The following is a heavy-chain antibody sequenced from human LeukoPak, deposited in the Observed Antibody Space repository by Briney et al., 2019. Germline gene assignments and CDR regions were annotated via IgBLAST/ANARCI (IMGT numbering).Heavy chain of an antibody. V-gene: IGHV3-15*01. J-gene: IGHJ5*02. D-gene: IGHD2-2*01. CDR3: ARGIHKTHCTRASCYVNWFDP. CDR2: IKSQNNGWRAT. CDR1: GFIFSKAW. Sequence: GGSLRLSCAASGFIFSKAWMSWVRQAPGKGLEWVGRIKSQNNGWRATDYSAPVKGRFTISRDDSKNTVYLQMNSLRAEDTAVYYCARGIHKTHCTRASCYVNWFDPWGQGTLVAVSS.